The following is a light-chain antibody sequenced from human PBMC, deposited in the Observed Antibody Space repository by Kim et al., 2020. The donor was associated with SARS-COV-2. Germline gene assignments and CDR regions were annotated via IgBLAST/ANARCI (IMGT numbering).Light chain of an antibody. Sequence: DIQMTQSPSSLSASVGDRVTITCRANQTVDRHLSWYQQKPGKAPSLLLYKTSTLQNGVPSRFSGSGSGRDYILTIRDLQPDDFATYFCQQSFSTPQTFGQGTKVDIK. J-gene: IGKJ1*01. CDR3: QQSFSTPQT. CDR2: KTS. CDR1: QTVDRH. V-gene: IGKV1-39*01.